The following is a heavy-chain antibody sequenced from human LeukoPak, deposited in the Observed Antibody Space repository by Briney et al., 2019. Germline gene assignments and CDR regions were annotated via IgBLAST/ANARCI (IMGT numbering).Heavy chain of an antibody. Sequence: PGGSLTLSCSASSFSITDKSMTWVRQAPGKGLECVAIIYRGEVTAYADSVRGRFTISRDSGTNTLFLQMDNLRVDDTAVYYCARVVAAIALRDYHYVDVWGKGT. V-gene: IGHV3-53*01. CDR2: IYRGEVT. CDR3: ARVVAAIALRDYHYVDV. J-gene: IGHJ6*03. CDR1: SFSITDKS. D-gene: IGHD6-19*01.